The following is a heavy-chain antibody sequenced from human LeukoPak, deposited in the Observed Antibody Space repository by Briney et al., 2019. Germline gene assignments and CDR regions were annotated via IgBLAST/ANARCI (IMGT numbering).Heavy chain of an antibody. J-gene: IGHJ3*02. CDR3: ARRIGHSYGVTGAGAFDI. CDR1: GGXISSYY. V-gene: IGHV4-59*01. CDR2: IYYSGST. Sequence: PSETLSLTCTVSGGXISSYYWSWIRQPPGKGLEWLGCIYYSGSTYSNPSLKSRVTISLDTSKNQFSLRLSSVTAADTAVYYCARRIGHSYGVTGAGAFDIWGQGTMVTVSS. D-gene: IGHD5-18*01.